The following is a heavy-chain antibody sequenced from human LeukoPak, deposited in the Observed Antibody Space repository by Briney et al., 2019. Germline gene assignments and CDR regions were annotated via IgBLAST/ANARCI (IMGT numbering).Heavy chain of an antibody. J-gene: IGHJ4*02. CDR1: GGSISSSSYY. CDR2: IYYSGST. Sequence: PSETLSLTCTVSGGSISSSSYYWGWIRQPPGKGLEWIGSIYYSGSTYYNPSLKSRVTISVDTSKNQFSLKLSSVTAADTAVYYCARRSSSRGVDYWGQGTLVTVSS. V-gene: IGHV4-39*07. CDR3: ARRSSSRGVDY. D-gene: IGHD6-13*01.